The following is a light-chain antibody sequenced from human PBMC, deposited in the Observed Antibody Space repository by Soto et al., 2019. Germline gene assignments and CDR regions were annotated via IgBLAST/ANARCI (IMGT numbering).Light chain of an antibody. CDR3: NSFRVSHLYV. CDR1: SSDIGGYNA. Sequence: SVLTQPASASGSPGQTITISCTGTSSDIGGYNAVSWYQHHPGKAPKLIIYEVTHRPSGVSDRFSASKSGNTASLTISGLQAEDEADYYCNSFRVSHLYVFGTGTKVTVL. CDR2: EVT. J-gene: IGLJ1*01. V-gene: IGLV2-14*01.